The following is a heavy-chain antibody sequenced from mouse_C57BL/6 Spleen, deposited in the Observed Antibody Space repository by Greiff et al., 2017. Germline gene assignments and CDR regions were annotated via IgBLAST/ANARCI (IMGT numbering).Heavy chain of an antibody. Sequence: VQLQQSGAELARPGASVKLSCKASGYTFTSYGISWVKQRTGQGLEWIGEIYPRSGNTYYNEKFKGKATLTADKSSSTAYMEIRSLTSEDSAVYFCARDITTVVAGDYWGQGTTLTVSS. J-gene: IGHJ2*01. D-gene: IGHD1-1*01. CDR1: GYTFTSYG. CDR2: IYPRSGNT. CDR3: ARDITTVVAGDY. V-gene: IGHV1-81*01.